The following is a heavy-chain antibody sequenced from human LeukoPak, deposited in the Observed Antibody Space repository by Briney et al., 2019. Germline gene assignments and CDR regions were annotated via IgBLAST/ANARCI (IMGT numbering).Heavy chain of an antibody. Sequence: GGSLRLSCAASGFTFSSYAMSWVRQAPGKGLEWVSAISGSGGSTYYADSVKGRFTISRDNSKNTLYLQMNSLRAEDTAVYYWAKDTASTGGWDFDYWGQGTLVTVSS. CDR2: ISGSGGST. CDR1: GFTFSSYA. CDR3: AKDTASTGGWDFDY. J-gene: IGHJ4*02. D-gene: IGHD3-16*01. V-gene: IGHV3-23*01.